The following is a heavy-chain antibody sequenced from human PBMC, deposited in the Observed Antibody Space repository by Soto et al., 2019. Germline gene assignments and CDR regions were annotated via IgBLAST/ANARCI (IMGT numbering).Heavy chain of an antibody. CDR1: GFTFSSYG. V-gene: IGHV3-33*08. D-gene: IGHD3-3*01. J-gene: IGHJ5*02. CDR3: ARGSNFWSGPGDWFDP. Sequence: PGGSLRLSCAASGFTFSSYGMHWVRQAPGKGLEWVAVIWYDGSNKYYADSVKGRFTISRDNSKNTLYLQMNSLRAEDTAVYYCARGSNFWSGPGDWFDPWGQGTLVTVS. CDR2: IWYDGSNK.